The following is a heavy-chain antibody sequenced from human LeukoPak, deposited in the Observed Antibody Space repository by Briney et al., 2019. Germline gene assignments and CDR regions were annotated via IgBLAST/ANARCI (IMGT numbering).Heavy chain of an antibody. V-gene: IGHV3-30*04. CDR3: AREQLWYACIDY. D-gene: IGHD5-18*01. CDR1: GFTFSSYA. J-gene: IGHJ4*02. CDR2: ISYDGSNK. Sequence: PGGSLRLSCAASGFTFSSYAMHWVRQAPGKGLEWVAVISYDGSNKYYADSVKGRFTISRHNSKNTLYLQMNSLRAEDTAVYYCAREQLWYACIDYWGQGTLVTVSS.